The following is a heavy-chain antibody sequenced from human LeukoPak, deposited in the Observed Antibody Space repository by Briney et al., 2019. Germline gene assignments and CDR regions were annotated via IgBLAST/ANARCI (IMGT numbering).Heavy chain of an antibody. CDR2: ISYSGNT. CDR3: ARDFLRTASPDAFDI. D-gene: IGHD2-21*02. CDR1: GDSISSDGYS. V-gene: IGHV4-31*03. J-gene: IGHJ3*02. Sequence: PSETLSLTCTVSGDSISSDGYSWTWIRQPPGKGLEWIGHISYSGNTYYNPSLKSRLTIPADASKNQFSLNLTSVAAADTAMYYCARDFLRTASPDAFDIWGQGTMVTVSS.